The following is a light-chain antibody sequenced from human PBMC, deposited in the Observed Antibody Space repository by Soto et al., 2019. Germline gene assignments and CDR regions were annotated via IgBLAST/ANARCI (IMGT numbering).Light chain of an antibody. CDR1: QSVSSSY. J-gene: IGKJ4*01. CDR2: GAS. V-gene: IGKV3-20*01. Sequence: EIVLTQSPGTLSLSPGERATLSCRASQSVSSSYLAWYQQKPGQAPRLLIYGASSRATGIPDRFSGSGSGTDFTLTISRLEPEDFAVYFRQQYGSSPLTFGGGTKVGIK. CDR3: QQYGSSPLT.